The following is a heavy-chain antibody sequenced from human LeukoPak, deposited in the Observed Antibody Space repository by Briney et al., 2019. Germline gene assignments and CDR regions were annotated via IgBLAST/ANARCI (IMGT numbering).Heavy chain of an antibody. Sequence: PSETLSLTCTVSGYSISSGYYWGWIRQPPGRGLEWIGSIYHSGSTYYNPSLKSRVTISVDTSKNQFSLKLSSVTAADTAVYYCARDPNYYDSSGRFRGAFDIWGQGTMVTVSS. CDR2: IYHSGST. V-gene: IGHV4-38-2*02. CDR3: ARDPNYYDSSGRFRGAFDI. D-gene: IGHD3-22*01. J-gene: IGHJ3*02. CDR1: GYSISSGYY.